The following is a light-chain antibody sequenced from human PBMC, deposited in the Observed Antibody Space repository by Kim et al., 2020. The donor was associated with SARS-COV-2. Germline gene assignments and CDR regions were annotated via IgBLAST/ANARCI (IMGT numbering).Light chain of an antibody. Sequence: FTRGERATLPGRASQSVRRCLAWYQQKPGQDPRLLIYDASTRATGIPARFRGSGSGTDFTLPISSLEPEDFALYSCTQRSNWPLTFGQGTRLE. J-gene: IGKJ5*01. CDR1: QSVRRC. CDR2: DAS. V-gene: IGKV3-11*01. CDR3: TQRSNWPLT.